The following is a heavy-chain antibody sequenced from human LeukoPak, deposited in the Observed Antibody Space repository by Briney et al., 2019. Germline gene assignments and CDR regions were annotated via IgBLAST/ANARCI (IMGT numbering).Heavy chain of an antibody. CDR3: TTDGVGYSSGWYFRVAYYFDY. V-gene: IGHV3-15*01. Sequence: DPGGSLRLSCAASGFTFSNAWMSWVRQAPGKGLEWVGRIKSKTDGGTTDYAAPVKGRFTISRDDSKNTLYLQMNSLKTEDTAVYYCTTDGVGYSSGWYFRVAYYFDYWGQGTPVTVSS. D-gene: IGHD6-19*01. CDR2: IKSKTDGGTT. J-gene: IGHJ4*02. CDR1: GFTFSNAW.